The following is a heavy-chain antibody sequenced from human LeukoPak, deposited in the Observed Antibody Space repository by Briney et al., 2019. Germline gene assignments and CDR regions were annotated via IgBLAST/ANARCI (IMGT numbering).Heavy chain of an antibody. Sequence: ASETLSLTCAVYGGSFSGYYWSWIRQPPGKGLEWIGEINHSGSTNYNPSLKSRVTLSVDTSKNQFSLKLSSVTAADTAVCYCARGGFVRYFDWSGFDPWGQGTLVTVSS. V-gene: IGHV4-34*01. CDR2: INHSGST. D-gene: IGHD3-9*01. CDR3: ARGGFVRYFDWSGFDP. J-gene: IGHJ5*02. CDR1: GGSFSGYY.